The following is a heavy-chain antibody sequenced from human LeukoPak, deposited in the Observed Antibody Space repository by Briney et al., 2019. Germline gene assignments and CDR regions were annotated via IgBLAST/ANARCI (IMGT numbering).Heavy chain of an antibody. J-gene: IGHJ4*02. V-gene: IGHV4-61*01. D-gene: IGHD4-17*01. CDR3: ARVPTTVTTSFDY. CDR2: IYYSGST. CDR1: GGSVSSGSYY. Sequence: PSETLSLTCTVSGGSVSSGSYYWGWIRQPPGKGLEWIGYIYYSGSTNYNPSLKSRVTISVDMSKNQFSLKLSSVTAADTAVYYCARVPTTVTTSFDYWGQGTLVTVSS.